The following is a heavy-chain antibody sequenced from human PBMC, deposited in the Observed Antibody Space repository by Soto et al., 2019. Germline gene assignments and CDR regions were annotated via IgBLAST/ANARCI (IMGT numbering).Heavy chain of an antibody. V-gene: IGHV4-34*01. J-gene: IGHJ5*02. CDR1: GGSFSGYY. D-gene: IGHD5-12*01. CDR2: INHSGST. Sequence: QVQLQQWGAGLLKPSETLSLTCAVYGGSFSGYYWSWIRQPPGKGLEWIGEINHSGSTNYKPSLKSRVTISVDTSKNQFSLKLSSVTAADTAVYYCARGYDSHWFDPWGQGTLVTVSS. CDR3: ARGYDSHWFDP.